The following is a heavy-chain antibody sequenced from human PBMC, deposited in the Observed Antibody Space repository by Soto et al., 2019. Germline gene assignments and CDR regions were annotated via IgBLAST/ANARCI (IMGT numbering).Heavy chain of an antibody. CDR2: IIPIFGTA. CDR3: ARAPQDFWSGYTHRENWFDP. V-gene: IGHV1-69*13. CDR1: GGTFSSYA. Sequence: GASVKVSCKASGGTFSSYAISWVRQAPGQGLEWMGGIIPIFGTANYAQKFQGRVTITADESTSTAYMELSSLRSEDTAVYYCARAPQDFWSGYTHRENWFDPWGQGTLVTVSS. D-gene: IGHD3-3*01. J-gene: IGHJ5*02.